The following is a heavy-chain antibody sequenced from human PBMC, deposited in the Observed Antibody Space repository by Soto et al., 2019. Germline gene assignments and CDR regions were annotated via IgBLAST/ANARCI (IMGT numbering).Heavy chain of an antibody. CDR3: ARWGLGEWLLYDWFDP. CDR2: INHSGST. V-gene: IGHV4-34*01. CDR1: GGYFSGYY. Sequence: SETLSLTCAVYGGYFSGYYWSWIRQHPGKGLEWIGEINHSGSTNYNPSLKSRVTISVDTSKNQFSLKLSSVTAADTAVYYCARWGLGEWLLYDWFDPWGQGTLVTVSS. D-gene: IGHD3-3*01. J-gene: IGHJ5*02.